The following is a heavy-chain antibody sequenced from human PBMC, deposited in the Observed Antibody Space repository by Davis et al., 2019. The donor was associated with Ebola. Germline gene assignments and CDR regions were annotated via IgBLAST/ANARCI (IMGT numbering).Heavy chain of an antibody. V-gene: IGHV3-23*01. J-gene: IGHJ6*04. CDR3: VKSGLSFGVVKYHYGMDV. CDR1: GFTFSSYA. D-gene: IGHD3-3*01. Sequence: GGSLRLSCAASGFTFSSYAMSWVRQAPGKGLEWVSTIGLSADTYYADSVKGRFTISRDNSRNTLHLQMDSLRVEDTAIYYCVKSGLSFGVVKYHYGMDVWGKGTTVTVSS. CDR2: IGLSADT.